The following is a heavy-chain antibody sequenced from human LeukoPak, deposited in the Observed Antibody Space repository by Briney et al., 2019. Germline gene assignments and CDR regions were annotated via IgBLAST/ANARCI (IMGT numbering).Heavy chain of an antibody. J-gene: IGHJ5*02. Sequence: ASVTVSCKASGYTFTGYYMHWVRQAPGQGLEWMGWINPNSGGTNYAQKFQGRVTMTRDTSISTAYMELSRLRSDDTAVYYCARDRRIAVALDPWGQGTLVTVSS. V-gene: IGHV1-2*02. CDR2: INPNSGGT. CDR1: GYTFTGYY. CDR3: ARDRRIAVALDP. D-gene: IGHD6-19*01.